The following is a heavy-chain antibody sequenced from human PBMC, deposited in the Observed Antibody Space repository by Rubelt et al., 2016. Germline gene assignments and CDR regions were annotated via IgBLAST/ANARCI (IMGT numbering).Heavy chain of an antibody. CDR2: MYSGGST. Sequence: QVQLVESGGGVVQPGRSLRLSCAASGFTFSSYAMHWVRQAPGKGLEWVAVMYSGGSTYYADSVKGRFTISRYNSKNPLYLQMNRLGAEDTAVYYCARGRELYYYGMDVWGQGTTVTVSS. J-gene: IGHJ6*02. CDR1: GFTFSSYA. D-gene: IGHD1-7*01. V-gene: IGHV3-30*14. CDR3: ARGRELYYYGMDV.